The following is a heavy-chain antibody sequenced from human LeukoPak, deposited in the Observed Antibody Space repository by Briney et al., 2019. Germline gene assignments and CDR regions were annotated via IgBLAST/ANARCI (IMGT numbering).Heavy chain of an antibody. V-gene: IGHV3-53*01. Sequence: GGSLRLSCAASGFTFSSYEMNWVRQAPGKGLEWVSVIYTIGSTYYADSVKGRFTISRDNSKNTLYLQMNSLRAEDTAVYYCARGNGGSYLDYWGQGTLVTVSS. CDR2: IYTIGST. CDR3: ARGNGGSYLDY. D-gene: IGHD1-26*01. J-gene: IGHJ4*02. CDR1: GFTFSSYE.